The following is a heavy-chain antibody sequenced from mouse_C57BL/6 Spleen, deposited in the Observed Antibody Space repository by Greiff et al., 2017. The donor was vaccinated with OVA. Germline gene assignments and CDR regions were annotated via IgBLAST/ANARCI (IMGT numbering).Heavy chain of an antibody. CDR1: GYTFTSYW. D-gene: IGHD2-4*01. V-gene: IGHV1-69*01. J-gene: IGHJ2*01. CDR3: ARGNDYDGPDY. Sequence: QVQLKQPGAELVMPGASVKLSCKASGYTFTSYWMHWVKQRPGQGLEWIGEIDPSDSYTNYNQKFKGKSTLTVDKSSSTAYMQLSSLTSEDSAVYYCARGNDYDGPDYWGQGTTLTVSS. CDR2: IDPSDSYT.